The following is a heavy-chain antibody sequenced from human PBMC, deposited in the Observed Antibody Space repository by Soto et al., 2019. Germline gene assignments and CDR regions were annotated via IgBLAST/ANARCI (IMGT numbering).Heavy chain of an antibody. D-gene: IGHD3-9*01. Sequence: GGSLRLSCAASGFTFSSYAMSWVRQAPGKGLEWVSAISGSGGSTYYADSVKGRFTISRDNSKNTLYLQMNSLRAEDTAVYYCAKDPTAEYDILTGYAYWGQGTLVTVSS. V-gene: IGHV3-23*01. CDR1: GFTFSSYA. CDR3: AKDPTAEYDILTGYAY. CDR2: ISGSGGST. J-gene: IGHJ4*02.